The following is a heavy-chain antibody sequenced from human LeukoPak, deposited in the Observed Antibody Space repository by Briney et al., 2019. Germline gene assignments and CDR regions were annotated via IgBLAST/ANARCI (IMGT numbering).Heavy chain of an antibody. Sequence: SGGSLRLSCAASGFTFSSYELNWVRQAPGKGLEWVSYISSSGSTIYYADSVKGRFTISRDNAKNSLYLQMNSLRAEDTAVYYCAGSIAAAGTKDFQHWGQGTLVTVSS. CDR1: GFTFSSYE. CDR3: AGSIAAAGTKDFQH. V-gene: IGHV3-48*03. J-gene: IGHJ1*01. D-gene: IGHD6-13*01. CDR2: ISSSGSTI.